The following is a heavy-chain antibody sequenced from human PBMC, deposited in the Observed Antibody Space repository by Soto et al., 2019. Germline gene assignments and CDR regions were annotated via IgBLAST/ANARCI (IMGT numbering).Heavy chain of an antibody. Sequence: QVQLVQSGAEVKKPGASVKVSCKASGYTFTSYGISWVRQAPGQGLEWMGWISAYNGNTNYAQKLQGRVTMTTDTSPSTADRELRSLRSDDTAVYYCARESSSSCHDYWGQGTLVTVSS. V-gene: IGHV1-18*01. D-gene: IGHD6-13*01. CDR3: ARESSSSCHDY. CDR1: GYTFTSYG. J-gene: IGHJ4*02. CDR2: ISAYNGNT.